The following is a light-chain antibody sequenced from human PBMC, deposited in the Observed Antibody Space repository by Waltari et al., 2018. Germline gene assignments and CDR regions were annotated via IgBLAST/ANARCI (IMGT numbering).Light chain of an antibody. Sequence: QSALTQPASVSGSPGPSITISCTGTSSAVGGYTYVSLYQHHPGKAPKVKIYDVSKRPSGVSNRFSGSKSGNTASLTISGLQAEDEADYYCSSYTSSSTSLYVFGTGTKVTVL. J-gene: IGLJ1*01. V-gene: IGLV2-14*03. CDR3: SSYTSSSTSLYV. CDR2: DVS. CDR1: SSAVGGYTY.